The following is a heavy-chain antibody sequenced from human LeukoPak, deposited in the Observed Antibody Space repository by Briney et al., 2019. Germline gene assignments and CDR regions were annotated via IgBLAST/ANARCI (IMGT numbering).Heavy chain of an antibody. CDR2: IKEDESEK. D-gene: IGHD3-10*01. CDR3: ARVGSGSSYRPFDY. CDR1: GFTFSSYW. Sequence: GGSLRLSCAVSGFTFSSYWMSWVSQAPGNGPEWVANIKEDESEKNYVDSVKGRFTISRDSAKNSLYLQMNSLRAEDTAVYYCARVGSGSSYRPFDYWGQGTLVTVSS. V-gene: IGHV3-7*01. J-gene: IGHJ4*02.